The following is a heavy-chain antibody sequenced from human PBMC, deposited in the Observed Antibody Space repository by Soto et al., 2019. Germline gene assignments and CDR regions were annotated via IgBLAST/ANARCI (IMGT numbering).Heavy chain of an antibody. CDR3: ARDYYDSSGHLLAFDI. D-gene: IGHD3-22*01. CDR1: GFTFRNYF. V-gene: IGHV3-48*01. CDR2: IGLGSSTK. J-gene: IGHJ3*02. Sequence: GGSLRLSCAASGFTFRNYFMNWVRQAPGKGLEWVSYIGLGSSTKYYADSVEGRFTISRDNAKNTLYLQMNSLRAEDTAMYFCARDYYDSSGHLLAFDIWGQGTMVTVSS.